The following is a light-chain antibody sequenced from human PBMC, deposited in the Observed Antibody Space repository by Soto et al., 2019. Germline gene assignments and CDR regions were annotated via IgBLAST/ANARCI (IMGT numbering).Light chain of an antibody. Sequence: EIVLTQSPCTLSLSLGERATLSCRASQGVSSSYLACYQQIPGQATSLLIYGVSTRATGVPDRFSGSGSGTDFTLTISSLEPEDFAVYYCQQDGSSPRTFGEGTTLEIK. V-gene: IGKV3-20*01. CDR2: GVS. CDR1: QGVSSSY. CDR3: QQDGSSPRT. J-gene: IGKJ2*01.